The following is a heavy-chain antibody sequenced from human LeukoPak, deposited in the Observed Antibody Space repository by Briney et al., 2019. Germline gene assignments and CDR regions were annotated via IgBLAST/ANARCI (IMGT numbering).Heavy chain of an antibody. CDR2: IYCSGST. CDR3: ARSWIAAAFDY. J-gene: IGHJ4*02. V-gene: IGHV4-39*01. Sequence: SETLSLTCTVSGGSISSSSYSWGWIRQPPGKGLEWIGSIYCSGSTYYNPSLKSRVTISVDTSKNQFSLKLSSVTAADTAVYYCARSWIAAAFDYWGQGTLVTVSS. CDR1: GGSISSSSYS. D-gene: IGHD6-13*01.